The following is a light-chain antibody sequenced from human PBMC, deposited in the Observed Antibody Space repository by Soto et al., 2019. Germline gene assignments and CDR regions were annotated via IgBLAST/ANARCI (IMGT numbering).Light chain of an antibody. Sequence: QSVLTQPPSVSAAPGQKVTISCSGSSSNIGHNYVCWYQQFPGTAPKLLIYDNDKRPSGIPDRFSGSKSGTSATLVITGLQTGDEADYYCGTWDSSLSVGVFGGGTKLTVL. CDR1: SSNIGHNY. V-gene: IGLV1-51*01. J-gene: IGLJ2*01. CDR3: GTWDSSLSVGV. CDR2: DND.